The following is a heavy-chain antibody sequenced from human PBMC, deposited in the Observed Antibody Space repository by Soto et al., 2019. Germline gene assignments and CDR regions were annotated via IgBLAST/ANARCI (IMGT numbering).Heavy chain of an antibody. Sequence: SETLSLTCTVSGGSISSYYWSWIRQPPGKGLEWIGYIYYSGSTNYNPSLKSRVTISVDTSKNQFSLKLSSVTAADTAVYYCARRLDVWAGTLGSSWFDPWGQGTLVTVSS. J-gene: IGHJ5*02. CDR3: ARRLDVWAGTLGSSWFDP. D-gene: IGHD1-7*01. V-gene: IGHV4-59*08. CDR2: IYYSGST. CDR1: GGSISSYY.